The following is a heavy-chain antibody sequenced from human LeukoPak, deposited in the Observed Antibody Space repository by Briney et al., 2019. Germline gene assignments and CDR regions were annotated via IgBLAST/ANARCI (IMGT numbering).Heavy chain of an antibody. CDR3: AREGLWFGELSRRDAFDI. CDR2: IIPIFGTA. V-gene: IGHV1-69*06. J-gene: IGHJ3*02. Sequence: ASVKVSCKASGGTFSSYAISWVRQAPGQGLEWMGGIIPIFGTANYAQKFQGRVTITADKSTSTAYMELSSLRSEDTAVYYCAREGLWFGELSRRDAFDIWGQGTMVTVSS. D-gene: IGHD3-10*01. CDR1: GGTFSSYA.